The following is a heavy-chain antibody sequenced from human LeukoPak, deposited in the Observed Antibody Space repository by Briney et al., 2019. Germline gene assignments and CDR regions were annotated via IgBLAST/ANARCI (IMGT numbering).Heavy chain of an antibody. CDR3: ATHTPGYFDFI. V-gene: IGHV4-59*08. CDR2: IFHSGST. J-gene: IGHJ4*02. D-gene: IGHD3-9*01. Sequence: SEALSLTCTVSDGSISGYYCSWIRQPPGKGLEWVGYIFHSGSTSYNPSLKSRVTISVDTSKNQVSLKLSSVTAADTAVYYCATHTPGYFDFIWGQGTLVTVSS. CDR1: DGSISGYY.